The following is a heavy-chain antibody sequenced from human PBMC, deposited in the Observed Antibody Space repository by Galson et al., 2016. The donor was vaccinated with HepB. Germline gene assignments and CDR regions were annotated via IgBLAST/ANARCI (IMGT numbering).Heavy chain of an antibody. CDR2: ISGSGGST. CDR3: ATRTAIAAAGAYYYGMDV. J-gene: IGHJ6*02. Sequence: SLRLSCAASGFTFSSYAMRWVRQAPGKGLEWVSGISGSGGSTYYADSVKGRFTISRDNSKNTLNLQMNSLRAEDTAVYYCATRTAIAAAGAYYYGMDVWGQGTTVTVSS. V-gene: IGHV3-23*01. CDR1: GFTFSSYA. D-gene: IGHD6-13*01.